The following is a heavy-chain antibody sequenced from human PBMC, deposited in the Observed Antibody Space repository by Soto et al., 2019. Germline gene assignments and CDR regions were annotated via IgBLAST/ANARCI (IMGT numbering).Heavy chain of an antibody. CDR3: ASGYCSSTSCYGYYYYGMDV. Sequence: ASVKVSCKASGGTFSSYAISWVRQAPGQGLEWMGGIIPIFGTANYAQKFQGRVTITADKSTSTAYMELSSLRSEDTAVYYCASGYCSSTSCYGYYYYGMDVWGQGTTVTVSS. J-gene: IGHJ6*02. CDR2: IIPIFGTA. CDR1: GGTFSSYA. V-gene: IGHV1-69*06. D-gene: IGHD2-2*03.